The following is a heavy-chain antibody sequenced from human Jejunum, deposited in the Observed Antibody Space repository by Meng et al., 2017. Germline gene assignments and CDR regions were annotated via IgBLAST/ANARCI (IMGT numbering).Heavy chain of an antibody. D-gene: IGHD2-2*01. J-gene: IGHJ4*02. CDR1: EGSINNYA. CDR3: ARGFSNGYQPFDY. V-gene: IGHV1-69*12. Sequence: QVQLLQAAAGVKQPQSSVNASCTSSEGSINNYAINRGLQPPGQGLEWMGGIIPIFRTPQYAQKFQGRPTITADGPTGTTFMELSSPTSDDTAIYYCARGFSNGYQPFDYWGQGTLVTVSS. CDR2: IIPIFRTP.